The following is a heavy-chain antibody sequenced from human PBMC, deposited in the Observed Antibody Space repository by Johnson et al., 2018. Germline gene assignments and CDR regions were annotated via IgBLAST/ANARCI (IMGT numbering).Heavy chain of an antibody. CDR1: GFTFSSYA. D-gene: IGHD5-18*01. J-gene: IGHJ6*03. V-gene: IGHV3-64*01. Sequence: EVQLVETGGGLVQPGGSLRLSCAASGFTFSSYAMHWVRQAPGKGLEYVSALSSNGGSTYYANSVKGRFTISRDNSKNTLYLQMGSLRAEDMAVYYCASVDTGMVTFYDKDVRGKGTTVTVSS. CDR3: ASVDTGMVTFYDKDV. CDR2: LSSNGGST.